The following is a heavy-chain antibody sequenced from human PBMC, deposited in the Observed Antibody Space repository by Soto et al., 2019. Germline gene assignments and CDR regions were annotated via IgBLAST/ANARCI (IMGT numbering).Heavy chain of an antibody. CDR1: GYTFSSYG. V-gene: IGHV1-18*01. CDR3: ARSRIATLPYYDMDV. Sequence: ASVKVSCKASGYTFSSYGFSWVRQAPGQGLEWMGWISAYNGNTNFAQKFQGRVTMTTDTSTSTAYMELRSLRSDDTAVYYCARSRIATLPYYDMDVWGQGTTVPVS. D-gene: IGHD6-6*01. CDR2: ISAYNGNT. J-gene: IGHJ6*02.